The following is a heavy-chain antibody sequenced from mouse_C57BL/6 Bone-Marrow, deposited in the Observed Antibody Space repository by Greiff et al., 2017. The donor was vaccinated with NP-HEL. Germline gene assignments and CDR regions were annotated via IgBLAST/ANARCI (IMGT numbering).Heavy chain of an antibody. CDR3: ARDYYGSSFYAMDY. J-gene: IGHJ4*01. CDR2: INPNNGGT. CDR1: GYTLTDYY. V-gene: IGHV1-26*01. Sequence: VQLQQSGPELVKPGASVKISCKASGYTLTDYYMNWVKQSHGKSLEWIGDINPNNGGTSYNQKFKGKATLTVDKSSSTAYMELRSLTSEDSAVYYCARDYYGSSFYAMDYWGQGTSVTVSS. D-gene: IGHD1-1*01.